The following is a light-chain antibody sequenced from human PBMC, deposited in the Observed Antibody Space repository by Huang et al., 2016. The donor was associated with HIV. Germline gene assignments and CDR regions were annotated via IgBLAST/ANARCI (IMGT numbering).Light chain of an antibody. J-gene: IGKJ4*01. CDR2: GAS. CDR3: QQYNNWPPLT. CDR1: PNVSSN. Sequence: EIVMTQSPATLSVSPGKRVTLSCRASPNVSSNLAWYQQKPGQAPRLLIYGASTRAPDIPARFSGSGSGTEFTLTITSLQSEDFAVYYCQQYNNWPPLTFGGGTKVEIK. V-gene: IGKV3-15*01.